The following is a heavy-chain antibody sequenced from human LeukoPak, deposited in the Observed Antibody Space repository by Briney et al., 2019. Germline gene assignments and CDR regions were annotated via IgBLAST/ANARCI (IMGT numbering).Heavy chain of an antibody. CDR2: INHSGST. J-gene: IGHJ5*02. CDR1: GGSFSGYY. CDR3: ARREMLSMAVAGTVGWFDP. V-gene: IGHV4-34*01. D-gene: IGHD6-19*01. Sequence: SETLSLTCAVYGGSFSGYYWSWIRQPPGKGLEWIGEINHSGSTNYNPSLKSRVTISVDTSKNQFSLKLSSVTAADTAVYYCARREMLSMAVAGTVGWFDPWGQGTLVTVSS.